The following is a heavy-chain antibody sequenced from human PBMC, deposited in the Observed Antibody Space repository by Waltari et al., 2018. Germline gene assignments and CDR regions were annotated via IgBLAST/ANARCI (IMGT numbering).Heavy chain of an antibody. V-gene: IGHV4-59*01. Sequence: QVQLQESGPGLVKPSENLSLTCTVSGGSISSYYWSWIRQPPGKGLEWIGYIYYSGSTTSNPSLQSRVTISVDTSKNQFSLKLSSVTAADTAVYYCARGRSNYYGSGMGYWGQGTLVTVSS. CDR3: ARGRSNYYGSGMGY. CDR2: IYYSGST. J-gene: IGHJ4*02. CDR1: GGSISSYY. D-gene: IGHD3-10*01.